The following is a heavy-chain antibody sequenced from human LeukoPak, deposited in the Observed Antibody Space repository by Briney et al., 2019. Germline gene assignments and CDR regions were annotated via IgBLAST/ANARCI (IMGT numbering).Heavy chain of an antibody. J-gene: IGHJ4*02. Sequence: GGSLRLSCAASGFTFTSYALHSVRHAPGKGLEWVAVISYDGSNKYYADSVKGRFTISRDNSKNTVSLQMNSLRAEDTAVYYCARDAADCSSTSCSYYYFDYWGQGTLVTVS. V-gene: IGHV3-30-3*01. CDR3: ARDAADCSSTSCSYYYFDY. D-gene: IGHD2-2*01. CDR2: ISYDGSNK. CDR1: GFTFTSYA.